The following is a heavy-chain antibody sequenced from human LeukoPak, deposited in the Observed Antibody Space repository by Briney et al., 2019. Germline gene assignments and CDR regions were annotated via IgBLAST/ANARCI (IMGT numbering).Heavy chain of an antibody. J-gene: IGHJ4*02. CDR3: ARRGNYYDSSGYYYVFDY. CDR2: INHSGST. CDR1: GGSFSGYY. V-gene: IGHV4-34*01. Sequence: SETLSLTCAVYGGSFSGYYWSWIRQPPGKGLEWIGEINHSGSTNYNPSLKSRVTISVDTSKNQFSLKLGSVTAADTAVYYCARRGNYYDSSGYYYVFDYWGQGTLVTVSS. D-gene: IGHD3-22*01.